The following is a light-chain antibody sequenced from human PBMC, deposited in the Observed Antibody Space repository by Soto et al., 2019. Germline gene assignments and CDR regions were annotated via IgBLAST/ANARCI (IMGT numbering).Light chain of an antibody. CDR3: CSYAGSYTFNV. V-gene: IGLV2-11*01. CDR2: DVS. J-gene: IGLJ1*01. CDR1: SSDVGGYNY. Sequence: ALTQPRSVSGSPGQSVTISCTGTSSDVGGYNYVSWYQQHPGKAPKLMIYDVSKRPSGVPDRFSGSKSGNTASLTISGLQAEDEADYYCCSYAGSYTFNVFGTGTKVTVL.